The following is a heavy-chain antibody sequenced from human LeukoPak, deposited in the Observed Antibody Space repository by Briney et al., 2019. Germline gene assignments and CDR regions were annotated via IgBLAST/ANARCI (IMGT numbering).Heavy chain of an antibody. V-gene: IGHV3-21*01. Sequence: GGSLRLSCAASGFTFSSYNMNWVRQAPGKGLEWVSSIDISSSFIFYADSVRGRFTISRDNAKNSIYLQMNSLRGEDAAVYYCARTGHESSWYIDENWGQGTLATVSS. CDR3: ARTGHESSWYIDEN. J-gene: IGHJ1*01. CDR2: IDISSSFI. CDR1: GFTFSSYN. D-gene: IGHD6-13*01.